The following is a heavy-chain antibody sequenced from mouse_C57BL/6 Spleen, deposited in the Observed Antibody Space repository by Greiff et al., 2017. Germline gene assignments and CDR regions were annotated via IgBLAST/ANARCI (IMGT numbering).Heavy chain of an antibody. D-gene: IGHD2-1*01. Sequence: QVQLQQPGAELVMPGASVKLSCKASGYTFTSYWMHWVKQRPGQGLEWIGEIDPSDSYTNYNQKFKGKSTLTVDKSSSPAYMQLSSLTSEDSAVYYCARRGNPYYFDYWGQGTTLTVSS. V-gene: IGHV1-69*01. CDR2: IDPSDSYT. CDR3: ARRGNPYYFDY. J-gene: IGHJ2*01. CDR1: GYTFTSYW.